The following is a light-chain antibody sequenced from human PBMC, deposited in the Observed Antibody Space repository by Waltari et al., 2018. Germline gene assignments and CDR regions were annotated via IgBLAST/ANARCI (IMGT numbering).Light chain of an antibody. CDR1: QSVSSY. CDR2: DAS. J-gene: IGKJ3*01. Sequence: EIVLTQYPATLSLSPGERATLSCRASQSVSSYLAWSQQKPGQAPRLLIFDASKRATGIPARFSGSGSGTDFTLTISSLEPEDFAVYYCQQRSNWPPIFTFGPGTKVDIK. CDR3: QQRSNWPPIFT. V-gene: IGKV3-11*01.